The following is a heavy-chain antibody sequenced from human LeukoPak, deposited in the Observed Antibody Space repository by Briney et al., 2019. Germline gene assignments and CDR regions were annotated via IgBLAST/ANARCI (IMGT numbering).Heavy chain of an antibody. Sequence: GASVKVSCKASGYTFTSYGITWVRQAPGQGLEWMGWISPYNGDTNYAQKLQGRVTMTTDTSTSTAYMELRSLRFNDTAVYYCAEDKGAFDIWGQGTTVTVSS. CDR2: ISPYNGDT. CDR1: GYTFTSYG. V-gene: IGHV1-18*01. J-gene: IGHJ3*02. CDR3: AEDKGAFDI.